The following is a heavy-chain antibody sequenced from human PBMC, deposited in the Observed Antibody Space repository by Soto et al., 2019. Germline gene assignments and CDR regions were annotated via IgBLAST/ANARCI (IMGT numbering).Heavy chain of an antibody. CDR1: GFTFSSYW. V-gene: IGHV3-74*01. J-gene: IGHJ6*04. CDR3: ASVISWFGESSSMDV. CDR2: INSDGSST. Sequence: GGSLRLSCAASGFTFSSYWMHWVRQAPGKGLVWVSRINSDGSSTSYADSVKGLFTISRDNAKNTLYLQMNSLRAEDTAVYYCASVISWFGESSSMDVWGKGTTVTVSS. D-gene: IGHD3-10*01.